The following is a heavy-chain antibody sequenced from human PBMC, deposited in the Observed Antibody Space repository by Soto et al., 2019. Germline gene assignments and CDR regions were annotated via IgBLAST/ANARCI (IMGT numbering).Heavy chain of an antibody. CDR2: IIPMFETT. CDR3: ARRVVEYGSGTSYYYYALDA. CDR1: AGTFSSYA. V-gene: IGHV1-69*13. D-gene: IGHD3-10*01. J-gene: IGHJ6*02. Sequence: SVKVSCKASAGTFSSYAINWVRQAPGQGLEWMGKIIPMFETTNYAQKFQGRVTITADESTRTAYMELSSLRSEDTAVYYCARRVVEYGSGTSYYYYALDAWGQGTTVTVSS.